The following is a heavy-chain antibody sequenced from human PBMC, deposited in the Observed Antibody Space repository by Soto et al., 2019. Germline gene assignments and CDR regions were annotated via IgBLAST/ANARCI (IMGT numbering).Heavy chain of an antibody. D-gene: IGHD3-22*01. J-gene: IGHJ4*02. CDR3: ARQDYYDSSGYYFDY. V-gene: IGHV3-74*01. Sequence: GGSLRLSCAASGFTFSSYWMHWVRQAPGKGLVWVSRINSDGSSTSYADSVKGRFTISRDNAKNTLYLQMNSLRAEDTAVYYCARQDYYDSSGYYFDYWGQGTLVTVSS. CDR1: GFTFSSYW. CDR2: INSDGSST.